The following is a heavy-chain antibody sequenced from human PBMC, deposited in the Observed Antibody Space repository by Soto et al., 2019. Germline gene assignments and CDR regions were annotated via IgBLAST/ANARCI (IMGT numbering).Heavy chain of an antibody. V-gene: IGHV4-30-2*01. D-gene: IGHD6-13*01. CDR2: IYHSGST. Sequence: SGTLSLTCAVSGGSISSGGYSWSWIRQPPGKGLEWIGYIYHSGSTYYNPSLKSRVTISVDRSKNQFSLKLSSVTAADTAVYYCASSHAGAHITAAVHWGQGTLVTVSS. CDR3: ASSHAGAHITAAVH. CDR1: GGSISSGGYS. J-gene: IGHJ4*02.